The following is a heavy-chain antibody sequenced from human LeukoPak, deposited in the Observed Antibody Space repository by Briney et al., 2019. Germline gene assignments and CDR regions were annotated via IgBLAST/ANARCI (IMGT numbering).Heavy chain of an antibody. D-gene: IGHD1-26*01. CDR2: INSDGSSR. CDR3: ARVEKKLIVGSTNHWFDP. CDR1: GFTFSSYR. Sequence: QTGGSLRLSCAAFGFTFSSYRMHWVRQAPGKGLVWVSRINSDGSSRHYADSVKGRFTISRDNAKNTLYLQMNSLRADDTAVYYCARVEKKLIVGSTNHWFDPWGQGTLVTVSS. V-gene: IGHV3-74*01. J-gene: IGHJ5*02.